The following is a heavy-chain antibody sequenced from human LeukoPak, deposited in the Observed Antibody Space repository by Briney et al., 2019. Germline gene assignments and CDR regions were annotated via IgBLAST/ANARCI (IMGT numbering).Heavy chain of an antibody. Sequence: PGGSLRLSCAASGFTFSSYGMHWVRQAPGKGLEWVAVISYDGSNKYYADSVKGRFTISRDDSKNTLYLQMNSLRAEDTAVHYCAKDSEQWLSTEGVGYWGQGTLVTVSS. CDR3: AKDSEQWLSTEGVGY. V-gene: IGHV3-30*18. CDR2: ISYDGSNK. D-gene: IGHD6-19*01. CDR1: GFTFSSYG. J-gene: IGHJ4*02.